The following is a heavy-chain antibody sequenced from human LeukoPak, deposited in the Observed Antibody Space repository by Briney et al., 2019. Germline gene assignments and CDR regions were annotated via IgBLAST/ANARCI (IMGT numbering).Heavy chain of an antibody. CDR1: GFSFSSYA. J-gene: IGHJ4*02. CDR2: IGGSGAGT. V-gene: IGHV3-23*01. CDR3: AKNGGDSYGTGHFDY. Sequence: GRSLRLSCAASGFSFSSYAMTWVRQAPGKGLEWVSAIGGSGAGTYYADSVKGRFTISRDNSKNTLYVQMNSLRAEDTAVYYCAKNGGDSYGTGHFDYWGQGALVTVSS. D-gene: IGHD5-18*01.